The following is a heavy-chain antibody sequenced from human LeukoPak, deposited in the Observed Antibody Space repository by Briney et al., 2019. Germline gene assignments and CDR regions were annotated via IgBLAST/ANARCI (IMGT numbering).Heavy chain of an antibody. Sequence: GGSLRLSCAASGFTFSSYAMSWVRQAPGKGLEWVSAISGSGGSTYYADSVKGRFTISRDNSKNTLYLQMNSLRAEDTAVYYCAKGERAYCGGDCYYDYWGQGTLVTVPS. V-gene: IGHV3-23*01. CDR2: ISGSGGST. D-gene: IGHD2-21*02. J-gene: IGHJ4*02. CDR3: AKGERAYCGGDCYYDY. CDR1: GFTFSSYA.